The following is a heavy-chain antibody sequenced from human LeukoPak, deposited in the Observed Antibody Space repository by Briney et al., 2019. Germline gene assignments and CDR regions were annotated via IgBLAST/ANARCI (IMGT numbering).Heavy chain of an antibody. V-gene: IGHV1-2*02. CDR3: ARGPPESLRFLEWNSPLHY. J-gene: IGHJ4*02. D-gene: IGHD3-3*01. CDR2: INPKRGGT. CDR1: GYTFTSYY. Sequence: ASVKVSCKASGYTFTSYYMHWVRQAPGQGLEWMGWINPKRGGTNYAQKFQGRVTMTRDTSISTAYMELNTLRSDDTAVYYCARGPPESLRFLEWNSPLHYWGQGTLVTVSS.